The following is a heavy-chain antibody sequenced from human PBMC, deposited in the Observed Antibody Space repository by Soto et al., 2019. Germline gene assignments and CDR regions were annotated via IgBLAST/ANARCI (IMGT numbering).Heavy chain of an antibody. V-gene: IGHV4-31*03. CDR2: IYYSGST. D-gene: IGHD2-2*01. Sequence: PSETLSLTCTVSGGSISSGCYYWSWIRQHPGKGLEWIGYIYYSGSTYYNPSLKSRVTISVDTSKNQFSLKLSSVTAADTAVYYCARVVVVPAASYYFDYWGQGTLVTVSS. CDR1: GGSISSGCYY. CDR3: ARVVVVPAASYYFDY. J-gene: IGHJ4*02.